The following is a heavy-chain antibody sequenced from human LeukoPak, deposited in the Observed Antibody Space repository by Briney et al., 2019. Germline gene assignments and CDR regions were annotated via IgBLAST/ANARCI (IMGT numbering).Heavy chain of an antibody. CDR3: ATYIERSRSFHDLAS. V-gene: IGHV3-7*01. CDR1: GFTFSTYF. Sequence: GGSLRLSCAASGFTFSTYFMTWVHQAPGKGLEWVANMDEDGREENYADSVKGRFTISRDNAKNSLYLEMNSLRDDDTAVYYCATYIERSRSFHDLASWGQGTLVTVSS. CDR2: MDEDGREE. D-gene: IGHD2/OR15-2a*01. J-gene: IGHJ4*02.